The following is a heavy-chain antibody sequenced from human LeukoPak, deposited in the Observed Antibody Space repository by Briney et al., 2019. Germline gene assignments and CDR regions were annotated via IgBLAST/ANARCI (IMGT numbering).Heavy chain of an antibody. CDR1: GFTFSDYY. Sequence: GGSLRLSCAASGFTFSDYYMSWIRQAPGKGLGWVSYISSSGSTINYADSVKGRFTISRDNAKNSLYLQMNSLRAEDTAVYYCARDKITMVRGVPLSKARDGMDVWGQGTTVTVSS. V-gene: IGHV3-11*01. D-gene: IGHD3-10*01. CDR2: ISSSGSTI. J-gene: IGHJ6*02. CDR3: ARDKITMVRGVPLSKARDGMDV.